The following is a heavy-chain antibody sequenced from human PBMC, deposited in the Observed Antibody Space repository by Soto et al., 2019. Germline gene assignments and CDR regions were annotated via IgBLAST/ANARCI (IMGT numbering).Heavy chain of an antibody. Sequence: SETLSLTCAVYGGSFSGYYWSWIRQPPGKGLEWIGEINHSGSTNYNPSLKSRVTISVDTSKNQFSLKLSSVTAADTAVYYCARGLLPNSRGVYFQHWGQGXLVTVYS. CDR1: GGSFSGYY. J-gene: IGHJ1*01. CDR3: ARGLLPNSRGVYFQH. V-gene: IGHV4-34*01. CDR2: INHSGST. D-gene: IGHD3-22*01.